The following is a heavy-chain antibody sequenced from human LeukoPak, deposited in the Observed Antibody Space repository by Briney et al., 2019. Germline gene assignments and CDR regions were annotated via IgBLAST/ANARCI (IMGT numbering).Heavy chain of an antibody. CDR3: AREISGDRMGYFDY. CDR2: ISYDGSNK. J-gene: IGHJ4*02. Sequence: GGSLRLSCAASGFTFSSYAMHWVRQAPGKGLEWVAVISYDGSNKYYADSVKGRFTISRDNSKNTLYLQMNSLRAEDTAVYYCAREISGDRMGYFDYRGQGTLVTVSS. V-gene: IGHV3-30-3*01. CDR1: GFTFSSYA. D-gene: IGHD1-26*01.